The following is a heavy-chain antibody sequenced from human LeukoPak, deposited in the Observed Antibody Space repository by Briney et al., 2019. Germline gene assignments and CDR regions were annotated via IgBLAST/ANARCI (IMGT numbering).Heavy chain of an antibody. CDR2: IYYSGST. V-gene: IGHV4-59*01. CDR3: ARVGPYYYYMDV. Sequence: PSETLSLTCTVSGGSISSYYWSWIRQPPGKRLEWIGYIYYSGSTNYNPSLKSRVTISVDTSKNQFSLKLSSVTAADTAVYYCARVGPYYYYMDVWGKGTTVTVSS. CDR1: GGSISSYY. J-gene: IGHJ6*03.